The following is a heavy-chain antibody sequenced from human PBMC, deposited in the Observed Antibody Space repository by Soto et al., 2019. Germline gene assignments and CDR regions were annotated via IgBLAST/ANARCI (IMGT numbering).Heavy chain of an antibody. Sequence: PSETLSLTCAVNGGSFRGYYWSWIRQPPGKGLEWIGEINHTGGVTYKSALKSRVTILLDKSKNQFSLQLTSVTATDTAVYYCARGIPGYSSSWYGSWGQGTLVTVSS. J-gene: IGHJ5*02. D-gene: IGHD6-13*01. V-gene: IGHV4-34*01. CDR3: ARGIPGYSSSWYGS. CDR2: INHTGGV. CDR1: GGSFRGYY.